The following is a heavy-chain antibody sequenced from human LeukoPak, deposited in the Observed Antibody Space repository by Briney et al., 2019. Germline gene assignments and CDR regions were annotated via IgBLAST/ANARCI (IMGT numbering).Heavy chain of an antibody. CDR2: ISYDGSNK. CDR3: AKDPGPSYGYGAFDI. V-gene: IGHV3-30*18. Sequence: GGSLRLSCAASGFTFSSYGMHWVRQAPGKGLEWVAVISYDGSNKYYADSVKGRFTISRDNSKNTLYLQMNGLRAEDTAVYYCAKDPGPSYGYGAFDIWGQGTMVTVSS. D-gene: IGHD5-18*01. CDR1: GFTFSSYG. J-gene: IGHJ3*02.